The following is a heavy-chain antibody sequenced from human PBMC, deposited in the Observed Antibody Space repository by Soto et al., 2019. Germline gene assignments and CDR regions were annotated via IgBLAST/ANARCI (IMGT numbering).Heavy chain of an antibody. D-gene: IGHD5-18*01. V-gene: IGHV4-59*01. CDR1: GGSISSYY. CDR2: IYYSGST. CDR3: ARNDVDTAMDYYYYYMDV. J-gene: IGHJ6*03. Sequence: PSETLSLTCTVSGGSISSYYWSWIRQPPGKGLEWIGYIYYSGSTNYNPSLKSRVTISVDTSKNQFSLKLSSVTAADTAVYYCARNDVDTAMDYYYYYMDVWGKGTTVTVSS.